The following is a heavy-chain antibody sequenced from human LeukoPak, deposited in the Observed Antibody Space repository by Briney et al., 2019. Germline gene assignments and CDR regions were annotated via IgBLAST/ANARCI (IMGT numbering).Heavy chain of an antibody. Sequence: SETLSLTCTVSGGSISSYYWSWIRQPPGKGLEWIGYIYYSGSTNYNPSLKSRVTISVNTSKNQFSLKLRTVTAADTGVYYCAREGTGYEFDPWGQGTLVTVSS. J-gene: IGHJ5*02. V-gene: IGHV4-59*01. CDR2: IYYSGST. D-gene: IGHD3/OR15-3a*01. CDR1: GGSISSYY. CDR3: AREGTGYEFDP.